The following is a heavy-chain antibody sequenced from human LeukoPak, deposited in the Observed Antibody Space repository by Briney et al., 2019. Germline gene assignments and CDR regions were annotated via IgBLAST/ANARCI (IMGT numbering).Heavy chain of an antibody. Sequence: ASVKVSCKASGYTFTSYYMHWVRQAPGQGPEWMGKINPSGGSTSYAQKFQGRVNMTRDISTSTAYMELSSLRSEDTAVYYCARGDVVVVPAAMPHDYYYMDVWGKGTTVTISS. V-gene: IGHV1-46*01. J-gene: IGHJ6*03. CDR1: GYTFTSYY. CDR2: INPSGGST. D-gene: IGHD2-2*01. CDR3: ARGDVVVVPAAMPHDYYYMDV.